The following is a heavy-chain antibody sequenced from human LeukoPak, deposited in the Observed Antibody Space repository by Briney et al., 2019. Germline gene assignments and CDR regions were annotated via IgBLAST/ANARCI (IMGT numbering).Heavy chain of an antibody. CDR3: ARDGPAAGTEVDY. V-gene: IGHV3-21*01. CDR1: GFSFSNYS. CDR2: IRSSGPSI. Sequence: GGSLRLSCAASGFSFSNYSMIWVRQAPGKGLEWVSYIRSSGPSIYYAGSVKGRFAISRDNTKNSLYLQMNSLRPEDTAVYYCARDGPAAGTEVDYWGQGTLVTVSS. J-gene: IGHJ4*02. D-gene: IGHD6-13*01.